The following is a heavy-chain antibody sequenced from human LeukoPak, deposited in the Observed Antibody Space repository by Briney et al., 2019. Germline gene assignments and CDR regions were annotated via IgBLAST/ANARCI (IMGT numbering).Heavy chain of an antibody. CDR2: INPSGGST. Sequence: ASVKVFCKASGYTFTSYYMHWVRQAPGQGLEWMGIINPSGGSTSYAQKFQGRVTMTRDTSTSTVYMELSSLRSEDTAVYYCSGGGSSWYFDYWGQGTLVTVSS. V-gene: IGHV1-46*01. CDR1: GYTFTSYY. J-gene: IGHJ4*02. D-gene: IGHD6-13*01. CDR3: SGGGSSWYFDY.